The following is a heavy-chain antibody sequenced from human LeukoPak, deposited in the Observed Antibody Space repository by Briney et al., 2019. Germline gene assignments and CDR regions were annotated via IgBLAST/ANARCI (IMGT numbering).Heavy chain of an antibody. D-gene: IGHD7-27*01. J-gene: IGHJ4*02. CDR1: GGSISSSSYY. V-gene: IGHV4-39*01. CDR2: IYYSGST. CDR3: AAKANWGDDY. Sequence: SETLSLTCTVSGGSISSSSYYWGWIRQPPGKGLEWIGSIYYSGSTYYNPSLKSRVTISVDTSKNQFSLKLSSVTAADTAAYYCAAKANWGDDYWGQGTLVTVSS.